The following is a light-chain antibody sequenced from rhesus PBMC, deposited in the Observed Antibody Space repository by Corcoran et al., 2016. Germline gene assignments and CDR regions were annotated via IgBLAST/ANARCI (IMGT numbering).Light chain of an antibody. V-gene: IGKV1-33*02. CDR2: DAS. J-gene: IGKJ2*01. Sequence: DIQMTQSPSSLSASVGDTVTITCQASQGISKNLAWYQQKPGKAPKLLIYDASTFQSGVPSRFSGSGSGTEFTLPISSLQPEDFATYYCQQHTSYPYSFGQGTKVEIK. CDR1: QGISKN. CDR3: QQHTSYPYS.